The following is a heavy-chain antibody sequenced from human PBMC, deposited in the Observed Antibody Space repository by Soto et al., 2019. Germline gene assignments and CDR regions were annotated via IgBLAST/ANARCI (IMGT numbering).Heavy chain of an antibody. CDR3: ARAGGGSGWL. J-gene: IGHJ4*02. Sequence: SETLSLTCTVSGDSVSSSSKCWSWVRQPPGKALEWIAYICYSVITKYEPSLKSRVTLPTDTSKNKLSLKMTSVTAEDPAVYYCARAGGGSGWLGAQGTLVPFYS. CDR2: ICYSVIT. D-gene: IGHD6-19*01. CDR1: GDSVSSSSKC. V-gene: IGHV4-61*01.